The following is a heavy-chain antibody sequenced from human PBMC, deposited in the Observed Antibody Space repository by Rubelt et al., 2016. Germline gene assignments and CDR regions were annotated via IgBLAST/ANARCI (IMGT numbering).Heavy chain of an antibody. CDR3: ARHDRSGYGWFDP. V-gene: IGHV4-59*08. CDR2: IYYSGST. Sequence: QVQLQESGPGLVKPSETLSLTCTVSGGSISSYYWSWIRQPPGKGLEWIGYIYYSGSTNYNPPLQRRVTISVDTSKNQFSLKLSSVTAADTAVYHCARHDRSGYGWFDPWGQGTLVTVSS. CDR1: GGSISSYY. D-gene: IGHD3-22*01. J-gene: IGHJ5*02.